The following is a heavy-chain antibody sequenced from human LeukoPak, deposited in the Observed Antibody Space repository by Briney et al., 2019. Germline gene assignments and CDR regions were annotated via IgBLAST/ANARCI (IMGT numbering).Heavy chain of an antibody. J-gene: IGHJ4*02. CDR1: GDSVSYDNW. Sequence: PSGTLSLTCAVSGDSVSYDNWWSWVRQPPGKGLEWIGETHHSGSSNHNPSLQSRVTVSVDKSKTQVSLSLTSVTAADTAVYYCARHHYFALAYWGQGTLVTVSS. D-gene: IGHD2-21*01. V-gene: IGHV4-4*02. CDR2: THHSGSS. CDR3: ARHHYFALAY.